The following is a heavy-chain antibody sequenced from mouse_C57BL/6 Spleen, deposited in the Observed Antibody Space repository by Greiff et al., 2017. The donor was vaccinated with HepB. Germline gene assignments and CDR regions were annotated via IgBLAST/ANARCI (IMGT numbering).Heavy chain of an antibody. J-gene: IGHJ2*01. D-gene: IGHD1-1*01. CDR3: ATISTVVAFDY. CDR2: IDPSDSYT. V-gene: IGHV1-69*02. CDR1: GYTFTGYW. Sequence: VQLQQPGAELVKPGASVKLSCKASGYTFTGYWMHWVKQRPGQGLEWIGVIDPSDSYTNYNQKFKGKATLTVDKSSSTAYMQLSSLTSEDSAVYYCATISTVVAFDYWGQGTTLTVS.